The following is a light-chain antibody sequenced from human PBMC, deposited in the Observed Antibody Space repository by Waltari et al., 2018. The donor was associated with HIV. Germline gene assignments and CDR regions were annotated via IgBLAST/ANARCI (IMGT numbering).Light chain of an antibody. J-gene: IGKJ2*01. CDR2: GAS. Sequence: EIVMTQSPATLSVSPGERATLSCRASQTVSTTLAWYQQKPGQAPRLLIFGASNRATGIPARFSGSGSGTEFTLTISSLQSEDFAVYYCQQYNNWPQTFGQGTNLESK. CDR1: QTVSTT. V-gene: IGKV3-15*01. CDR3: QQYNNWPQT.